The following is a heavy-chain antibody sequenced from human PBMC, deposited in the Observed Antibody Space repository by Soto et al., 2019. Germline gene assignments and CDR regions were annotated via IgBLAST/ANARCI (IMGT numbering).Heavy chain of an antibody. J-gene: IGHJ4*02. Sequence: QVQLQQWGAGLLKPSETLSLTCAVYGGSFSGYYWSWIRQPPGKGLEWIGEINHSGSTNYNPSLKSRVTISVDTSKNQFSLKLSSVTAADTAVYYCARGEEAYLDYWGQGTLVTVSS. V-gene: IGHV4-34*01. CDR3: ARGEEAYLDY. CDR2: INHSGST. CDR1: GGSFSGYY.